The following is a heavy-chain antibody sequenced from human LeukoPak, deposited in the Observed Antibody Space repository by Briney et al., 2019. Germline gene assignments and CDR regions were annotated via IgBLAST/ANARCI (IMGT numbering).Heavy chain of an antibody. J-gene: IGHJ4*02. CDR1: GGSFSGYY. D-gene: IGHD2-2*01. CDR3: ASLVVVPAGSFDY. V-gene: IGHV4-34*01. Sequence: SSETLSLTCAVYGGSFSGYYWSWIRQPPGKGLEWIGEINPSGSTNYNPSLKSRVTISVDTSKNQFFLKLSSVTAADTAVYYCASLVVVPAGSFDYWGQGTLVTVSS. CDR2: INPSGST.